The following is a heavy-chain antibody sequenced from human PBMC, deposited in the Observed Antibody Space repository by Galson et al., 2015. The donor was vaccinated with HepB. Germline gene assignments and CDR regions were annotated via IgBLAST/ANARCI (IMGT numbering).Heavy chain of an antibody. Sequence: SLRLSCAASGFTFSSYALSWVRQAPGKGLEWVSAISGSGVSTYYADSVKGRFTISRDNSKNTLYLQMNSLGAEDTAVYYCAGYRSGWYAYYWGQGTLVTVSS. CDR3: AGYRSGWYAYY. J-gene: IGHJ4*02. D-gene: IGHD6-19*01. CDR2: ISGSGVST. V-gene: IGHV3-23*01. CDR1: GFTFSSYA.